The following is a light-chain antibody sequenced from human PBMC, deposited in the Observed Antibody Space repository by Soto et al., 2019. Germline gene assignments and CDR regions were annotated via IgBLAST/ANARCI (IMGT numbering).Light chain of an antibody. CDR1: QGISSY. CDR3: QQYYSYPLG. Sequence: AIRMTQSPSSLSASTGDRVTITCRASQGISSYLAWYQQKPGKAPKLLIYAASTLQSGVPSRFSGSGSGTDFTLTISCLQSEDCATYYCQQYYSYPLGFGGGTKVDIK. V-gene: IGKV1-8*01. J-gene: IGKJ4*01. CDR2: AAS.